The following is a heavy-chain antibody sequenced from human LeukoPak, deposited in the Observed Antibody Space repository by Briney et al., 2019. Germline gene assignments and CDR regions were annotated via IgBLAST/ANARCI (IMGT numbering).Heavy chain of an antibody. J-gene: IGHJ5*02. V-gene: IGHV4-59*08. CDR3: ARLRFLEWLFPWLDP. CDR2: ISYSGYT. CDR1: GGSINSQY. Sequence: SETLSLTCTVSGGSINSQYWSWIRQPPGGGLEWIGYISYSGYTKYNPSLKSRVTISVDTSKNQFSLKLNSMTAPDTSVYYCARLRFLEWLFPWLDPWGQGALVTVSS. D-gene: IGHD3-3*01.